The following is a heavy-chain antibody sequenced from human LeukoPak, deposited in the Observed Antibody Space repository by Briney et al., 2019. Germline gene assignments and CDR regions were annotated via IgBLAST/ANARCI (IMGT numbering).Heavy chain of an antibody. V-gene: IGHV1-2*02. J-gene: IGHJ4*02. D-gene: IGHD5-18*01. Sequence: ASVKVSCKASGYTFTGYYMHWVRQAPGQGLEWMGWINPNSGGTNYAQKFQGRVTMTRDTSISTAYMELSRLRSDDTAVYYRARADTAMVPADYWGQGTLVTVSS. CDR3: ARADTAMVPADY. CDR1: GYTFTGYY. CDR2: INPNSGGT.